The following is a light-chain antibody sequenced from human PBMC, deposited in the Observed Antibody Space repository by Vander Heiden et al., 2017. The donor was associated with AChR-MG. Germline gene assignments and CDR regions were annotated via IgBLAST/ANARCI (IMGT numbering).Light chain of an antibody. J-gene: IGKJ3*01. V-gene: IGKV1-39*01. CDR3: QQSTVQVT. CDR1: QSISSY. CDR2: AAS. Sequence: DIQMTQSPSSLSASVGDRVTITCRASQSISSYLNWYQQKPGKAPKLLIYAASSLQSGVPSRFSGSGSGTDFTLTISSLQPEDFATYYCQQSTVQVTSGPGTKVDIK.